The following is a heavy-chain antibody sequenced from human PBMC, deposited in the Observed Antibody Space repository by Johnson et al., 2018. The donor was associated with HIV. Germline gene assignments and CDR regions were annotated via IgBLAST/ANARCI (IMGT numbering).Heavy chain of an antibody. J-gene: IGHJ3*02. CDR3: TTEGGHNCGGDCYPDAFDI. V-gene: IGHV3-13*01. Sequence: VQLVESGGGLVQPGGSLRLSCAASGFTFSSYDMHWVRQATGKGLEWVSAIGTAGDTYYPGSVKGRFTISSDDSKNTLYPQMNSLITEDTAVYYCTTEGGHNCGGDCYPDAFDIWGQGTMVTVSS. D-gene: IGHD2-21*02. CDR1: GFTFSSYD. CDR2: IGTAGDT.